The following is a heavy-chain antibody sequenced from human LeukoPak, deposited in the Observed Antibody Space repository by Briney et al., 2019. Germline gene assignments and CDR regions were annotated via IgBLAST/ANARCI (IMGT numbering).Heavy chain of an antibody. Sequence: ASVKVSCKASGYTFTGYYMHWVRQAPGQGLEWRGWINPNSGGTNYAQKFQGRVTMTRDTSISTAYMELSRLRSDDTAVYFGARAGGDGPSGYWGQGTLVTVSS. J-gene: IGHJ4*02. CDR1: GYTFTGYY. CDR2: INPNSGGT. CDR3: ARAGGDGPSGY. V-gene: IGHV1-2*02. D-gene: IGHD5-24*01.